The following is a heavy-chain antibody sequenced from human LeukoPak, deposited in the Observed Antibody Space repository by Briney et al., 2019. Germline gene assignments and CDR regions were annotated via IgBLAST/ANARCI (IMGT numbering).Heavy chain of an antibody. CDR2: ISYDGSNK. V-gene: IGHV3-30*18. CDR3: AKDKEGTRITMVRGVFDY. CDR1: GFTFSSYG. D-gene: IGHD3-10*01. J-gene: IGHJ4*02. Sequence: PGGSLRLSCAASGFTFSSYGMHWVRQAPGKGLEWVAVISYDGSNKYYADSVKGRFTISRDNSKNTLYLQMNSLRAEDTAVYYCAKDKEGTRITMVRGVFDYWGQGTLVTVSS.